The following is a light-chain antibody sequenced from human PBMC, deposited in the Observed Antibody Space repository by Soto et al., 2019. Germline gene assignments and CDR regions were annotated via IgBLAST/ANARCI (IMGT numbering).Light chain of an antibody. CDR1: QNIRNL. V-gene: IGKV1-5*01. CDR3: QQYNSYST. Sequence: IQLTQSPSTLSAAVGDSVTITCRASQNIRNLLAWYQQKPGKAPKLLIYDASALESGVPSKFSGSGSGTQFTLTISSLQPEDFASYYCQQYNSYSTFGQGTKVDIK. CDR2: DAS. J-gene: IGKJ1*01.